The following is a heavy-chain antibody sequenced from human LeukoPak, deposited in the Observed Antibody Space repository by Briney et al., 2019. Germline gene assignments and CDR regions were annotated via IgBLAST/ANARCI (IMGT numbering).Heavy chain of an antibody. Sequence: ASVKVSCKVSGYTLTELSMHWVRQAPGKGLEWMGGFDPEDGETIYAQKFQGRVTMTEDTSTDTAYMELSSLRSEDTAVYYCGREGIPYSPSPYYFDYWGQGNLVTVSS. J-gene: IGHJ4*02. CDR1: GYTLTELS. CDR3: GREGIPYSPSPYYFDY. CDR2: FDPEDGET. D-gene: IGHD3-9*01. V-gene: IGHV1-24*01.